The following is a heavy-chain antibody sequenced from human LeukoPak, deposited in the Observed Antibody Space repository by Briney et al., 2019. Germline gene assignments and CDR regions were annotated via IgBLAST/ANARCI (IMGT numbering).Heavy chain of an antibody. J-gene: IGHJ4*02. D-gene: IGHD2-2*01. Sequence: SETLSLTCTVSGYSISSGYYWAWIRQPPGKGLEWIGSVYHSGSTYYSPSLESRVTISIDTSRNKFSLKLNSVTAADTAFYFCARDGLVVPEYWGQGILVTVSS. CDR1: GYSISSGYY. CDR3: ARDGLVVPEY. CDR2: VYHSGST. V-gene: IGHV4-38-2*02.